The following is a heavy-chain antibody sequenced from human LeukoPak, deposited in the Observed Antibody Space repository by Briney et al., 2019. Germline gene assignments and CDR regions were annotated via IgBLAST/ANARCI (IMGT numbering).Heavy chain of an antibody. V-gene: IGHV4-39*07. CDR2: IYYSGST. CDR3: ARDIMITFGGVIVRRTPFDY. Sequence: SQTLSLTCTVSGGSISSGGYYWGWIRQPPGKGLEWIGSIYYSGSTYYNPSLKSRVTISVDTSKNQFSLKLSSVTAADTAVNYCARDIMITFGGVIVRRTPFDYWGQGTLVTVSS. J-gene: IGHJ4*02. CDR1: GGSISSGGYY. D-gene: IGHD3-16*01.